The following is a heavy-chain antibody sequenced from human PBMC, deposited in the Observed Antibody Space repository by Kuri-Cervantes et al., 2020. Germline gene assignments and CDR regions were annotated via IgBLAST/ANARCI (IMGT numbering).Heavy chain of an antibody. CDR1: GGTFSSYA. J-gene: IGHJ4*02. Sequence: SVKVSCKASGGTFSSYAISWVRQAPGQGLEWMGGIIPIFGTANYAQKFQGRVTMTTDTSTSTAYMELRSLRSDDTAVYYCARGGNVDTAIGAVWGQGTLVTVSS. CDR3: ARGGNVDTAIGAV. V-gene: IGHV1-69*05. D-gene: IGHD5-18*01. CDR2: IIPIFGTA.